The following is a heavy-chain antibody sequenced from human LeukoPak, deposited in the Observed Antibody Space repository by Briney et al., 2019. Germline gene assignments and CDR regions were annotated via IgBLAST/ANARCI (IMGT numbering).Heavy chain of an antibody. Sequence: ASVKVSCKVSGYTLTELSMHWVRQAPGKGHEWMGGFDPEDGETIYAQKFQGRVTMTEDTSTDTAYMELSSLRSEDTAVSYCATDRSIPVATIIGGGWGQGTLVTVSS. CDR2: FDPEDGET. D-gene: IGHD5-12*01. CDR3: ATDRSIPVATIIGGG. J-gene: IGHJ4*02. CDR1: GYTLTELS. V-gene: IGHV1-24*01.